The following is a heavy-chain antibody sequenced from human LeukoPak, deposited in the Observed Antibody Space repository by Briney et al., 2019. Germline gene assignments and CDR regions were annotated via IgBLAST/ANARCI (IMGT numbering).Heavy chain of an antibody. CDR2: IYHSGST. CDR1: GYSINSGYY. V-gene: IGHV4-38-2*02. D-gene: IGHD5-18*01. J-gene: IGHJ3*02. Sequence: SETLSLTCTVSGYSINSGYYWGWIRQPPGKGLEWIGSIYHSGSTYYNPSLKSRATISVDTSKNQFSLKLSSVTAADTAVYYCARGQGNLELWSPSPGAFDIWGQGTMVTVSS. CDR3: ARGQGNLELWSPSPGAFDI.